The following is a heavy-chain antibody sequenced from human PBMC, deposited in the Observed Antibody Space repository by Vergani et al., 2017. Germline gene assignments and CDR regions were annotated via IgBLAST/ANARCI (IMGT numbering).Heavy chain of an antibody. V-gene: IGHV3-7*01. CDR3: AKDFRYCSGGSCYPFLREFDY. CDR1: GFTFSSYW. CDR2: IKQDGSEK. Sequence: EVQLVESGGGLVQPGGSLRLSCAASGFTFSSYWMSWVRQAPGKGLEWVANIKQDGSEKYYVDSVKGRFTISRDNAKNSLYLQMNSLRAEDTAVYYCAKDFRYCSGGSCYPFLREFDYWGQGTLVTVSS. D-gene: IGHD2-15*01. J-gene: IGHJ4*02.